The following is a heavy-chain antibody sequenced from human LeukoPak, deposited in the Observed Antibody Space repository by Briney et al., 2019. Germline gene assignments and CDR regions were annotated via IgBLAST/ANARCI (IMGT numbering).Heavy chain of an antibody. CDR3: ARDASIAARPSEGDY. CDR1: GFTFSSYW. J-gene: IGHJ4*02. CDR2: IKSDGSFT. D-gene: IGHD6-6*01. Sequence: PGGSLRLSCAASGFTFSSYWMHWVRQAPGKGLVWVSRIKSDGSFTYYADSVKGRFTISRDNAKNTLYLQMNSLRAEDTAVYYCARDASIAARPSEGDYWGQGTLVTVSS. V-gene: IGHV3-74*01.